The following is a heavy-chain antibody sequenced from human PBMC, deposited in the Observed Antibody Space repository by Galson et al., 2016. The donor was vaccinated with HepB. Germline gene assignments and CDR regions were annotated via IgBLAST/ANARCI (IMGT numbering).Heavy chain of an antibody. J-gene: IGHJ4*02. Sequence: SVKVSCKASGGTFGSYSVIWVRQAPGQGLEWMGGIIPMLALPNYAQKFQDRVTFSADKSTDTVYMQLANLTSADTAVYYSARGLQWLPNFDYWGQGALVSVSS. D-gene: IGHD6-19*01. CDR1: GGTFGSYS. CDR3: ARGLQWLPNFDY. CDR2: IIPMLALP. V-gene: IGHV1-69*10.